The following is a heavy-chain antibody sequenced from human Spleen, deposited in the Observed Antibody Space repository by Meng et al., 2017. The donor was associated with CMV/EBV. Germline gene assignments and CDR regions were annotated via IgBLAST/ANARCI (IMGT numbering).Heavy chain of an antibody. CDR1: GFTFSSYW. Sequence: GESLKISCAASGFTFSSYWMHWVRQAPGKGLVWVSRINSDGSSTSYADSVKGRFTISRDNAKNTLYLQMNSLRAEDTAVYYCATDGYGGHTAGDYYYGLDVWGQGTTVTVSS. J-gene: IGHJ6*02. CDR2: INSDGSST. D-gene: IGHD4-23*01. CDR3: ATDGYGGHTAGDYYYGLDV. V-gene: IGHV3-74*01.